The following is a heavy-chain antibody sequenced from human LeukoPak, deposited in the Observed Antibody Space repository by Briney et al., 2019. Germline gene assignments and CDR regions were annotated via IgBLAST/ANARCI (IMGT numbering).Heavy chain of an antibody. CDR2: ISSSSSTI. D-gene: IGHD1-7*01. Sequence: GGSLRLSCVASGFPFSSYWMTWVRQAPGKGLEWVSYISSSSSTIYYRDSVKGRFTISRDSAKNSLYLQMNSLRDEDTAVYYCTPHRDGNYPFDYWGQGTLVTVSS. CDR3: TPHRDGNYPFDY. CDR1: GFPFSSYW. V-gene: IGHV3-48*02. J-gene: IGHJ4*02.